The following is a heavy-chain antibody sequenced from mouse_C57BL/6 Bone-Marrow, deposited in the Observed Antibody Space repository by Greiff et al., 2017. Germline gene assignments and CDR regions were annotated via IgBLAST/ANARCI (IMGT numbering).Heavy chain of an antibody. Sequence: VQLVESGAELMKPGASVKLSCKATGYTFTGYWIEWVKQRPGHGLEWIGEILPGSGSTNYNEKFKGKAPFTADKSSNTAYMQRSRLTTEDSAIYYGARSSSYYYGRSYEYWGQGTTLTVSS. J-gene: IGHJ2*01. CDR3: ARSSSYYYGRSYEY. CDR1: GYTFTGYW. D-gene: IGHD1-1*01. CDR2: ILPGSGST. V-gene: IGHV1-9*01.